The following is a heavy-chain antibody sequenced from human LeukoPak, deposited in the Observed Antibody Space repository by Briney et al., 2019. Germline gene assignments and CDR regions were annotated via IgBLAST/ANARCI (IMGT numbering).Heavy chain of an antibody. Sequence: QPSESLSLTCAVYGVSFSSYYRSWIRQPPGKGLEWVGEINHSGSTNYNPSVKGRVTISVDTSKNQFYLKLNCVTAADTAVYYCATGRLRPRNSTVAGTFYFDYWGQGTLVTVSS. V-gene: IGHV4-34*01. CDR3: ATGRLRPRNSTVAGTFYFDY. CDR2: INHSGST. J-gene: IGHJ4*02. D-gene: IGHD6-19*01. CDR1: GVSFSSYY.